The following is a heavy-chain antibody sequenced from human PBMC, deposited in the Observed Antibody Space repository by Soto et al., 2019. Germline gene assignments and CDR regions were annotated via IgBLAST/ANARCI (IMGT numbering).Heavy chain of an antibody. Sequence: EVHLVESGGGLVQPGGSLRLSCAASGFSFSNYWMTWVRQAPGKGLEWVANINPDGGAKYYVESVKGRFSISRDNAKNSLYLQMSNLRAEDTAVYYWAKTIYNGNYDFGYWGQGTLVTVSS. V-gene: IGHV3-7*05. CDR2: INPDGGAK. J-gene: IGHJ4*02. CDR1: GFSFSNYW. CDR3: AKTIYNGNYDFGY. D-gene: IGHD4-4*01.